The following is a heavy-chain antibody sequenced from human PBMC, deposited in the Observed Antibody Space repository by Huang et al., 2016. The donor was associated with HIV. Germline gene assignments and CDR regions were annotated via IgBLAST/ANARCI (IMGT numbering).Heavy chain of an antibody. Sequence: QVQLEQSGPAVRKPGSSVKVSCQASGGSFSDQIISWVRQAPGQRCAWRGGIGPLWRAPAYAQEFKGRVTMTADESAATIYMERNSLTSEDTAVYYCAMSLRYQYDSRSYWGRYFDYWGQGTLVTVSS. D-gene: IGHD3-16*01. CDR2: IGPLWRAP. V-gene: IGHV1-69*01. CDR3: AMSLRYQYDSRSYWGRYFDY. J-gene: IGHJ4*02. CDR1: GGSFSDQI.